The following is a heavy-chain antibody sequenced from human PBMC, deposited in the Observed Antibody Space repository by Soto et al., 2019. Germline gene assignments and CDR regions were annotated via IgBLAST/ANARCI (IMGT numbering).Heavy chain of an antibody. CDR1: GFTFSSYA. Sequence: GGSLRLSCAASGFTFSSYAMSWVRQAPGKGLEWVSAISGSGGSTYYADTVKGRFTISRDNSKNTLYLQMNSLRAEDTAVYYCVNRVFWSGYVRFDYWGQGTLVTVSS. D-gene: IGHD3-3*01. CDR3: VNRVFWSGYVRFDY. J-gene: IGHJ4*02. CDR2: ISGSGGST. V-gene: IGHV3-23*01.